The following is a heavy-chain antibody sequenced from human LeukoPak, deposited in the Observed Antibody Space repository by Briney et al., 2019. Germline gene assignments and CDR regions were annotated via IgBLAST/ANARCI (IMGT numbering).Heavy chain of an antibody. CDR3: ASSRSLNFWSGYSGY. Sequence: SVKVSCKASGGTFSSYAISWVRQAPGQGLEWMGRIIPIFGTANYAQKFQGRVTITTDESTSTAYMELSSLRSEDTAVYYCASSRSLNFWSGYSGYWGQGTLVTVSS. CDR1: GGTFSSYA. CDR2: IIPIFGTA. J-gene: IGHJ4*02. V-gene: IGHV1-69*05. D-gene: IGHD3-3*01.